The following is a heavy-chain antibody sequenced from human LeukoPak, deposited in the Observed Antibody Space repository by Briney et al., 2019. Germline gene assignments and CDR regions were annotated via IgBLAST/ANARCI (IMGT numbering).Heavy chain of an antibody. D-gene: IGHD4-17*01. J-gene: IGHJ4*02. Sequence: GASVKVSCKASGYPFTTYTLNWVRQAPGQGLEWMGWINTNTGNPTFAQGFTGRFVFSLDTSVSTAYLQISSLKAEDTAVYYCARAGFTMTAAIDYWGQGTLVTVSS. CDR3: ARAGFTMTAAIDY. CDR1: GYPFTTYT. V-gene: IGHV7-4-1*02. CDR2: INTNTGNP.